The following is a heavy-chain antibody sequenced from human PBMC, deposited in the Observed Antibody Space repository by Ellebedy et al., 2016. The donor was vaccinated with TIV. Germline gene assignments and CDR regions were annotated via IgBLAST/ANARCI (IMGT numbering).Heavy chain of an antibody. Sequence: GGSLRLXCAASGFTFSSYGMHWVRQAPGKGLEWVAVISYDGSNKYYADSVKGRFTISRDNSKNTLYLQMNSLRAEDTAVYYCASPGGFGYNYPFDYWGQGTLVTVSS. J-gene: IGHJ4*02. CDR3: ASPGGFGYNYPFDY. CDR2: ISYDGSNK. D-gene: IGHD5-24*01. V-gene: IGHV3-30*03. CDR1: GFTFSSYG.